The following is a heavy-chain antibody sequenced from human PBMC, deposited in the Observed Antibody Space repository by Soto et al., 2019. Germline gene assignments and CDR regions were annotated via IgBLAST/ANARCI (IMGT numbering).Heavy chain of an antibody. D-gene: IGHD6-6*01. J-gene: IGHJ4*02. CDR1: GGSISIGDYY. CDR3: ARDVLYSTSRIDS. Sequence: PSETLSLTCTVSGGSISIGDYYWSWIRHPPGKGLEWIGYIYYSGSTYYTPSLRSRVTISVDTSKNQFSLKLSSVTAADTAVYYCARDVLYSTSRIDSWGQGTLVTVSS. CDR2: IYYSGST. V-gene: IGHV4-30-4*01.